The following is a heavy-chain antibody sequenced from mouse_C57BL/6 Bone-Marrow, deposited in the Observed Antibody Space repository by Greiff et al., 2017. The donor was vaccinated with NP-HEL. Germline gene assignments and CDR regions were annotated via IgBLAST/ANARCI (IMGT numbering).Heavy chain of an antibody. CDR2: IRNKANNHAT. J-gene: IGHJ1*03. CDR3: TKWLGPHWYFDV. Sequence: EVQRVESGGGLVQPGGSMKLSCAASGFTFSDAWMDWVRQSPEKGLEWVAEIRNKANNHATYYAESVKGRFTISRDDSKSSVYLQMNSLRAEDTGIYYCTKWLGPHWYFDVWGTGTTVTVSS. V-gene: IGHV6-6*01. CDR1: GFTFSDAW. D-gene: IGHD2-2*01.